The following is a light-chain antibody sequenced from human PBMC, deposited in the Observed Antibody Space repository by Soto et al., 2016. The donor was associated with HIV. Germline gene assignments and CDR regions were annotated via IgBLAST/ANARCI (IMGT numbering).Light chain of an antibody. CDR1: QGMSSY. J-gene: IGKJ1*01. CDR3: QQTYTAVESWT. V-gene: IGKV1-9*01. CDR2: GTS. Sequence: DIQLTQSPSFVSASVGDRVTITCRASQGMSSYLAWYQQKPGKAPELLIYGTSSLQSGVPSRFSGSGSGTEFSLTISSLQPEDFATYYCQQTYTAVESWTFGQGTKVDIK.